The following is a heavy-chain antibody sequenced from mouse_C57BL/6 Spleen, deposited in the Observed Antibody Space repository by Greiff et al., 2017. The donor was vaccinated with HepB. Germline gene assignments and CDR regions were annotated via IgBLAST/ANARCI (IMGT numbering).Heavy chain of an antibody. CDR2: IDPETGGT. V-gene: IGHV1-15*01. D-gene: IGHD4-1*01. J-gene: IGHJ4*01. CDR3: TRSANWDGENAMDY. Sequence: QVQLQQSGAELVRPGASVTLSCKASGYTFTDYEMHWVKQTPVHGLEWIGAIDPETGGTAYNQKFKGKAILTADKSSSTAYMELRSLTSEDSAVYYCTRSANWDGENAMDYWGQGTSVTVSS. CDR1: GYTFTDYE.